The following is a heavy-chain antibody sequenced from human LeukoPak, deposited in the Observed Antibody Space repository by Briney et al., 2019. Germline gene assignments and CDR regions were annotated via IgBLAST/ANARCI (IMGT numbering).Heavy chain of an antibody. Sequence: GGSLRLSCAASGFTFSSYAMSWVRQAPGKGLEWVSAISGSGGSTYYADSVKGRFTISRDNSKNTLYLQMNSLRAEDTAVYYCAKGDGDYGWYYYYYYCMDVWGKGTTVTVSS. CDR2: ISGSGGST. D-gene: IGHD4-17*01. CDR1: GFTFSSYA. V-gene: IGHV3-23*01. J-gene: IGHJ6*03. CDR3: AKGDGDYGWYYYYYYCMDV.